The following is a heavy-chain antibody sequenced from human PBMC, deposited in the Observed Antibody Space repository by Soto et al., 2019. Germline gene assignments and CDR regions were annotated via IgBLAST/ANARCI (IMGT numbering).Heavy chain of an antibody. D-gene: IGHD2-2*01. CDR3: ARDFHCSSTSCSDYYYGMDV. J-gene: IGHJ6*02. CDR2: INAGNGNT. Sequence: QVQLVQSGAEVKKPGASVKVSCKASGYTFTSYAMHWVRQAPGQRLEWMGWINAGNGNTKYSQKFQGRVTITRDTAASTAYMELSSLRSEDTAVYYCARDFHCSSTSCSDYYYGMDVWGQGTTVTVSS. V-gene: IGHV1-3*01. CDR1: GYTFTSYA.